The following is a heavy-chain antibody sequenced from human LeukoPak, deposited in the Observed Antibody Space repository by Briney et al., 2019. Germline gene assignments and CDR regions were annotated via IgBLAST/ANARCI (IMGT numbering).Heavy chain of an antibody. J-gene: IGHJ4*02. CDR1: GGSISSGSDY. Sequence: SQTLSLTCNVSGGSISSGSDYWSWIRQPAGKGLEWIGRIYTSGSTNYNPSLKSRVTISVDTSKNQFSLKLTSVTAADTAVYYCARESLGPPYYFDYCGQGTLVTVSS. V-gene: IGHV4-61*02. D-gene: IGHD1-26*01. CDR3: ARESLGPPYYFDY. CDR2: IYTSGST.